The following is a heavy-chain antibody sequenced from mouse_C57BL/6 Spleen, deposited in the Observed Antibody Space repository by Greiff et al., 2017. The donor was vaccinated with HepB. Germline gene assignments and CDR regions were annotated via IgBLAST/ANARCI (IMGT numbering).Heavy chain of an antibody. CDR2: ISDGGSYT. CDR1: GFTFSSYA. Sequence: EVKLVESGGGLVKPGGPLKLSCAASGFTFSSYAMSWVRQTPEKRLEWVATISDGGSYTYYPDNVKGRFTISRANAKNNLYLQMNHLKSEDTAMYYCAGSAYYSNYGFAYWGQGTLVTVSA. V-gene: IGHV5-4*03. CDR3: AGSAYYSNYGFAY. D-gene: IGHD2-5*01. J-gene: IGHJ3*01.